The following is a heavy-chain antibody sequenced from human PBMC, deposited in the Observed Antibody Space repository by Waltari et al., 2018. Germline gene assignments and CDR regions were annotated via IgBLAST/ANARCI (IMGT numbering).Heavy chain of an antibody. D-gene: IGHD6-13*01. CDR2: IYYSGST. CDR3: ARIAAAGKRYYYYYYGMDV. CDR1: GGSISSSSYY. Sequence: QLQLQESGPGLVKPSETLSLTCTVSGGSISSSSYYWGWIRQPPGKGLEWIGRIYYSGSTYYNHPLKSRVITSADTSKNNFSLKMRSVTAADTAVYYCARIAAAGKRYYYYYYGMDVWGQGTTVTVSS. J-gene: IGHJ6*02. V-gene: IGHV4-39*02.